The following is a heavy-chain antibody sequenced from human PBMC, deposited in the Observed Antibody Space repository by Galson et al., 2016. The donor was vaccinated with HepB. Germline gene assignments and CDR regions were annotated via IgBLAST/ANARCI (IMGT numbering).Heavy chain of an antibody. D-gene: IGHD2-15*01. J-gene: IGHJ4*02. CDR2: IYHTGTT. CDR3: AGLGYCSGGDCYSVD. Sequence: SETLSLTCAVSGGSLSTRNWWSWIRQTPGKGLEWIGEIYHTGTTNYNPSLKSRITMSLDKSKNQFSLKLNSVTAADTAVYYCAGLGYCSGGDCYSVDWGQGTMVTVSS. CDR1: GGSLSTRNW. V-gene: IGHV4-4*02.